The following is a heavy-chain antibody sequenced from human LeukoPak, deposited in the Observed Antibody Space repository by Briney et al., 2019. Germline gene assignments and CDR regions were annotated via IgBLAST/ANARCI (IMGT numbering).Heavy chain of an antibody. CDR1: GFTSSSYW. CDR2: INSDASST. D-gene: IGHD5-12*01. CDR3: TRVRGYDFDF. J-gene: IGHJ4*02. V-gene: IGHV3-74*01. Sequence: GGSLRLSCAASGFTSSSYWMHWVRQVAGEGLVWVSRINSDASSTNYADSVKGRFTISRDNAKNTLYLQMNSLRAEDTAVYYCTRVRGYDFDFWGQGTLVTVSS.